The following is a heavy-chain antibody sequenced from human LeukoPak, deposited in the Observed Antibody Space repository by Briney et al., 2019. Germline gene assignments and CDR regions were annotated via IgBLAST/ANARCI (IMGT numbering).Heavy chain of an antibody. CDR2: INVGNGNT. D-gene: IGHD1-26*01. CDR3: ARDFESGSYYNY. Sequence: GASVKVSCKASGCTFTNYAMHWVRQAPGQRLEWMGWINVGNGNTKYSQKFQGRVTITRDTSASTAYMELSSLRSEDTAVYYCARDFESGSYYNYWGQGTLVTVSS. V-gene: IGHV1-3*01. J-gene: IGHJ4*02. CDR1: GCTFTNYA.